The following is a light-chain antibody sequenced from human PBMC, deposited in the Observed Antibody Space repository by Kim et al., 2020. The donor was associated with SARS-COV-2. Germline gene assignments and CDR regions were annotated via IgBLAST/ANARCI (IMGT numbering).Light chain of an antibody. CDR3: AAWDDSLSGREV. Sequence: QSVLTQPPSASGTPGQRVTISCSGSSTNIGSNYVYWYQQLPGTAPRLLIYRNDQRPSGVPDRFSGSKSATSASLAISGLRSGDEADYYCAAWDDSLSGREVFGGGTQLTVL. V-gene: IGLV1-47*01. CDR2: RND. CDR1: STNIGSNY. J-gene: IGLJ2*01.